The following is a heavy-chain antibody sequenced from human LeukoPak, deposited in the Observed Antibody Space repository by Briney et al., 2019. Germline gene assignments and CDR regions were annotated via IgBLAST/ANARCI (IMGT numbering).Heavy chain of an antibody. CDR1: GFTFSSYS. CDR2: ITSSSPTI. V-gene: IGHV3-48*02. J-gene: IGHJ4*02. CDR3: ARDALGGFDH. Sequence: PGGSLGLSCAASGFTFSSYSMNWVRQAPGKGLEWVSYITSSSPTIYYADSVKGRFTISRDNAKNSLYLQMNSLRDEDTALYSSARDALGGFDHWGQGTLVTVSS. D-gene: IGHD3-10*01.